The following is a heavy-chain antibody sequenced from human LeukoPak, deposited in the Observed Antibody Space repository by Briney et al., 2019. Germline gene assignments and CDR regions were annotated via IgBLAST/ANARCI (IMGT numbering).Heavy chain of an antibody. CDR3: AIRSIAARLNY. D-gene: IGHD6-6*01. J-gene: IGHJ4*02. V-gene: IGHV3-23*01. Sequence: PGRSLRLSCAASGFTFSSYDMSWVRQAPGKGLEWVSAISRSGGSTYYADSVKGRFTISRDNSKNTLYLQMNSLRAEDTAVYYCAIRSIAARLNYWGQGTLVTVSS. CDR2: ISRSGGST. CDR1: GFTFSSYD.